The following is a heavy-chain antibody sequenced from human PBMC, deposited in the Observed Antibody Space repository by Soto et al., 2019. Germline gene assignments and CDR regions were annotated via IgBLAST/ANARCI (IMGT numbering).Heavy chain of an antibody. D-gene: IGHD6-6*01. Sequence: QVQLQESDPGLVKPSQTLSLTCSVSSDSMNSGGYYWSWIRQHPGKGLEWIGYIYSNGDTYYNPSHKSRVTISVDTSKNQFSLNLTSVTAADTAVYYCAGRGGSSSGYYYYAMDVWGQGTTVTVSS. CDR3: AGRGGSSSGYYYYAMDV. CDR1: SDSMNSGGYY. CDR2: IYSNGDT. V-gene: IGHV4-31*03. J-gene: IGHJ6*02.